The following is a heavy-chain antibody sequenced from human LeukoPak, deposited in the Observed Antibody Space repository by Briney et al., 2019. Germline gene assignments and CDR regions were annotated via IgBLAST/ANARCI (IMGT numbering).Heavy chain of an antibody. Sequence: SETLSLTCIVSAGSISSYYLSCIPQPPGHGLEWFGYIYYSGSTTYNPSLKSRVTISVDTSKNQFSLKLSSVTAADTAVYYCAGYSSGFDYWGQGTLVTVSS. J-gene: IGHJ4*02. CDR3: AGYSSGFDY. CDR2: IYYSGST. V-gene: IGHV4-59*01. D-gene: IGHD6-19*01. CDR1: AGSISSYY.